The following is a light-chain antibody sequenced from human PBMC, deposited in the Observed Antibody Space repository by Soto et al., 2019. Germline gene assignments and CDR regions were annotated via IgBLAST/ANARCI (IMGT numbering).Light chain of an antibody. J-gene: IGLJ2*01. CDR1: SGSIASNY. CDR3: QSYDSRNHRVV. CDR2: EDN. Sequence: NFMLTQPHSVSESPGKTVTISCTRSSGSIASNYVQWYQQRPGSAPTTLIYEDNQRHSGVPDRFSGSIDSSSNSASLTISGLKTEDEADYSCQSYDSRNHRVVFGGGTKVTLL. V-gene: IGLV6-57*04.